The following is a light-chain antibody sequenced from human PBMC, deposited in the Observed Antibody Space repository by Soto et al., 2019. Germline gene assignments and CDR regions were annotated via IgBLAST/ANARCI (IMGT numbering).Light chain of an antibody. J-gene: IGKJ4*01. V-gene: IGKV2-28*01. Sequence: IVLTQSPLSLPVTPGEPASISCRSSRNLLHSNGYYYLDWYLQKPGQSPQLLVYLGSNRASGVPARFSGSGSGTDFTLTISRVEAEDVGVYFCAQGLATPFTFGGGTKVEIK. CDR3: AQGLATPFT. CDR1: RNLLHSNGYYY. CDR2: LGS.